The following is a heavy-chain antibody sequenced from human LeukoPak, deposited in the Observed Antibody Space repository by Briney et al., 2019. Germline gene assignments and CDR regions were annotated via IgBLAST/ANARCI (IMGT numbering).Heavy chain of an antibody. V-gene: IGHV4-59*11. CDR1: GGSISSHY. D-gene: IGHD2-2*01. Sequence: SETLSFTCTVSGGSISSHYWSWIRQPRGKGLEWIGYIYYSGSTNYNPSLKSRVTISVDTSKNQFSPKLSSVTAADTAVYYCARDPGIGYCSSTSCPDAFDIWGQGTMVTVSS. CDR2: IYYSGST. CDR3: ARDPGIGYCSSTSCPDAFDI. J-gene: IGHJ3*02.